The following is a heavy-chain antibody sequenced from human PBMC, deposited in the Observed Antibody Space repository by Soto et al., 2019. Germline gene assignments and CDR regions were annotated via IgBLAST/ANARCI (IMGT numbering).Heavy chain of an antibody. CDR3: ARGTPPARYSSGWYGDY. CDR1: GYTFTGYY. V-gene: IGHV1-2*02. Sequence: QVQLVQSGAEVKKPGASVKVSCKASGYTFTGYYMHWVRQAPGQGLEWMGWINPNSGGTNYAQKFQGRVTMTRDTSISTAYMELSRLRSDDTAVYYCARGTPPARYSSGWYGDYWGQGTLVTVSS. CDR2: INPNSGGT. D-gene: IGHD6-19*01. J-gene: IGHJ4*02.